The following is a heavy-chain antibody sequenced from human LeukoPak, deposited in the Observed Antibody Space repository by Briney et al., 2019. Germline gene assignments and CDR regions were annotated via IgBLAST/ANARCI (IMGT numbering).Heavy chain of an antibody. D-gene: IGHD5-12*01. CDR1: GGSISSYY. Sequence: SETLSLTCTVSGGSISSYYWSWIRQPPGKGLEWIGYIYTSGGTNYNPSLKSRVTISVDTSKNQFSLKLSSVTAADTAVYYCARLKQSGCSGYGPVDYWGQGTLVTVSS. CDR2: IYTSGGT. V-gene: IGHV4-4*09. J-gene: IGHJ4*02. CDR3: ARLKQSGCSGYGPVDY.